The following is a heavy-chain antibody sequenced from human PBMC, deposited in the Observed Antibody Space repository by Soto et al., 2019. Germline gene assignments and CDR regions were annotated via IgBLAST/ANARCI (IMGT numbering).Heavy chain of an antibody. CDR1: GGTFSSYT. V-gene: IGHV1-69*04. Sequence: SVKVSCKASGGTFSSYTISWVRQAPGQGLEWMGRIIPILGIANYAQKFQGRVTITADKSTSTAYMELSSLRSEDTAVYYCAREGGSGSYCDYWGQGTLVTVSS. J-gene: IGHJ4*02. CDR3: AREGGSGSYCDY. CDR2: IIPILGIA. D-gene: IGHD3-10*01.